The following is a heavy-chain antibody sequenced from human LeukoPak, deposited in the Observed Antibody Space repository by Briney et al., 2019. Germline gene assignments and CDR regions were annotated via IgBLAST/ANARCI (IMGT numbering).Heavy chain of an antibody. V-gene: IGHV3-48*04. Sequence: GGSLRLSCAASGFTFSSYTMNWVRQAPGRGLEWVSYISTSSTTIYYADSVKGRFTISRDNAKDSLYLQMNSLRAEDTAVYYCARESAYYYDSGTYPYWGQGTLVTVSS. CDR1: GFTFSSYT. CDR2: ISTSSTTI. D-gene: IGHD3-22*01. J-gene: IGHJ4*02. CDR3: ARESAYYYDSGTYPY.